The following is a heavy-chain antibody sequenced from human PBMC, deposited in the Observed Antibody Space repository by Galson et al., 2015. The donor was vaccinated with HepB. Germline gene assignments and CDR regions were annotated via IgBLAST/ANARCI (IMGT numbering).Heavy chain of an antibody. V-gene: IGHV3-72*01. CDR2: SRKRGNSYIT. CDR1: GFTFSEHS. Sequence: SLRLSCAASGFTFSEHSMDWVRQAPGKGLEWVGRSRKRGNSYITEYAASVKGRFTISRDDSKNSLYLLMNSLKTEDTAVYYCVREGTYYYDSSGYRGALDIWGQGTVVTVSS. J-gene: IGHJ3*02. D-gene: IGHD3-22*01. CDR3: VREGTYYYDSSGYRGALDI.